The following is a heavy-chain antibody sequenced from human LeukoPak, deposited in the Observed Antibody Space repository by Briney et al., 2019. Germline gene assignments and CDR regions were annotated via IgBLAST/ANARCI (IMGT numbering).Heavy chain of an antibody. CDR2: IKEDGSEK. V-gene: IGHV3-7*01. CDR3: AKDLSGQQLDYYYGMDV. Sequence: GGSLRLSCAASGFTFSLYWMNWVRQAPGKGLEWVANIKEDGSEKYYGDSVKGRFTVSRDNAKNTLYLQMNSLRAEDTAVYYCAKDLSGQQLDYYYGMDVWGQGTTVTVSS. CDR1: GFTFSLYW. D-gene: IGHD6-13*01. J-gene: IGHJ6*02.